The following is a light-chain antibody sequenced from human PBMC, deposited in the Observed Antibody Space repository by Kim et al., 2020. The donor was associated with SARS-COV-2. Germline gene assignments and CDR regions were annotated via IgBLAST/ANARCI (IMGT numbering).Light chain of an antibody. J-gene: IGLJ3*02. CDR3: ATRDDSLDGWV. Sequence: ELTQPPSASGTPGQRITISCSGSYSNIGRNTVNWYQQLPGTAPKFLIYNNNQRPSGVADRFSGSKSGTSASLAISGLQSEDEADYYCATRDDSLDGWVFGGGTQLTVL. CDR1: YSNIGRNT. CDR2: NNN. V-gene: IGLV1-44*01.